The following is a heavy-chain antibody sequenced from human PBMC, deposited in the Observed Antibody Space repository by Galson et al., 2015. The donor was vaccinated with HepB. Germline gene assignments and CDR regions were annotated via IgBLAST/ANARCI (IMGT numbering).Heavy chain of an antibody. J-gene: IGHJ6*02. CDR1: GFTFSSYA. D-gene: IGHD2-2*01. Sequence: SLRLSCAASGFTFSSYAMHWVRQAPGKGLEWVAVISYDGSNKYYADSGQGRFTISRDNSKNTVYLQMNSLRAEDTAVYYCAREGCTSTSCYLYFYNAMDVWGHGTTVTVSS. CDR2: ISYDGSNK. CDR3: AREGCTSTSCYLYFYNAMDV. V-gene: IGHV3-30*04.